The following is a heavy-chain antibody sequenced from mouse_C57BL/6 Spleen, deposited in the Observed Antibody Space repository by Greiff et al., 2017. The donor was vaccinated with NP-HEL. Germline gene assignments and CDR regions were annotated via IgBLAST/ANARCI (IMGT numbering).Heavy chain of an antibody. CDR1: GFTFSSYA. J-gene: IGHJ2*01. Sequence: EVQVVESGGGLVKPGGSLKLSCAASGFTFSSYAMSWVRQTPEKRLEWVATISDGGSYTYYPDNVKGRFTISRDNAKNNLYLQMSHLKSEDTAMYYCARVGIYYSNTCKYFDYWGQGTTLTVSS. V-gene: IGHV5-4*01. D-gene: IGHD2-5*01. CDR2: ISDGGSYT. CDR3: ARVGIYYSNTCKYFDY.